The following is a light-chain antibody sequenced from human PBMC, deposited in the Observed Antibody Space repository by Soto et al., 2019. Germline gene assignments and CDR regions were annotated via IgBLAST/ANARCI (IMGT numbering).Light chain of an antibody. CDR2: WAS. CDR3: QQYYNPPRT. Sequence: DIVMTQSPDSLAVSLGERATINCKYSQSVLYSSNNKNYLTWYQQKPGQPPKLLIYWASTRGSGVPDRFSGSGPGTEFTLTISSLQAEDVAVYYCQQYYNPPRTFGQGTKVDI. V-gene: IGKV4-1*01. J-gene: IGKJ1*01. CDR1: QSVLYSSNNKNY.